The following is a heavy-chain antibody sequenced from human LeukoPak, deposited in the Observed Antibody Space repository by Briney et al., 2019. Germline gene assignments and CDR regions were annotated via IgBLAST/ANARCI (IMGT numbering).Heavy chain of an antibody. CDR1: GGTFSSYA. J-gene: IGHJ4*02. Sequence: ASVKVSCKASGGTFSSYAISWVRQAPGQGLEWMGWINPNSGGTNYAQKFQGRVTMTTDTSTSTAYMELRSLRSDDTAVYYCARDYCSSTSCYFDYWGQGTLVTVSS. CDR2: INPNSGGT. CDR3: ARDYCSSTSCYFDY. D-gene: IGHD2-2*01. V-gene: IGHV1-18*01.